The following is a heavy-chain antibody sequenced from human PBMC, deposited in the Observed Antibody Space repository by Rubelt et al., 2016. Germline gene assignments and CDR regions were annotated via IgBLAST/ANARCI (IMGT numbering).Heavy chain of an antibody. CDR3: ARGRMGFHYYYYGMDV. CDR1: GGSFSGYY. Sequence: QVQLQQWGAGLLKPSETLSLTCAVYGGSFSGYYWSWIRQPPGKGLEWIGEINHSGSTNYNPSLKSRGTISVDTSKNQVSLKLSAVTAAGTAVYYCARGRMGFHYYYYGMDVWGQGTTVTVSS. V-gene: IGHV4-34*01. J-gene: IGHJ6*02. CDR2: INHSGST. D-gene: IGHD1-26*01.